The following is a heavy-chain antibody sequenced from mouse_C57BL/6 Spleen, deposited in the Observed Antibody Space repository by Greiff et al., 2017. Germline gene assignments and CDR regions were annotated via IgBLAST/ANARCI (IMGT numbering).Heavy chain of an antibody. CDR2: ISSGSSTI. Sequence: VKVEESGGGLVKPGGSLKLSCAASGFTFSDYGMHWVRQAPEKGLEWVAYISSGSSTIYYADTVKGRFTISRDNAKNTLFLQMTSLRSEDTAMYYCARGFPYYYGSSYAMDYWGQGTSVTVSS. CDR3: ARGFPYYYGSSYAMDY. D-gene: IGHD1-1*01. CDR1: GFTFSDYG. J-gene: IGHJ4*01. V-gene: IGHV5-17*01.